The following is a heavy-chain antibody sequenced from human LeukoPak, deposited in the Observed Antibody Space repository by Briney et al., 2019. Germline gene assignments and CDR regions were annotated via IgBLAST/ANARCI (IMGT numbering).Heavy chain of an antibody. V-gene: IGHV4-38-2*02. J-gene: IGHJ3*02. CDR1: GYSISSGNY. CDR3: ARDYNYYDSSDAFDI. CDR2: IYHSGST. Sequence: SETLSLTCTVSGYSISSGNYWGWIRQSPGKGLEWIGTIYHSGSTYYNPSLKSRVTISVDTSKNQFSLKLSSVTAADTAVYYCARDYNYYDSSDAFDIWGQGTMVTVSS. D-gene: IGHD3-22*01.